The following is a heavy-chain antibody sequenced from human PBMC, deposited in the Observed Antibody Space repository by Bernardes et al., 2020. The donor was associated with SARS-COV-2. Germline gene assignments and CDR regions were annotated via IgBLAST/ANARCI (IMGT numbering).Heavy chain of an antibody. D-gene: IGHD6-19*01. CDR2: ISGTGEGT. Sequence: GGSLRLSCIASGFTFSSYAISWVRQAPRRGLEWVSSISGTGEGTNYAESVRGRFTISRDNFKTTLYLEMENLRPDDTALYYCVKTPEQWLPGKSDDFDIWGRGTMVIVSS. V-gene: IGHV3-23*01. CDR3: VKTPEQWLPGKSDDFDI. J-gene: IGHJ3*02. CDR1: GFTFSSYA.